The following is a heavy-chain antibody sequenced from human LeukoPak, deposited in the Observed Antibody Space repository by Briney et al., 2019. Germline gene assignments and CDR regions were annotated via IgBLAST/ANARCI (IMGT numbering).Heavy chain of an antibody. Sequence: ASVKVSCKASGYTFTGYYMHWVRQAPGQGLEWMGWINPNSGGTNYAQKFQGRVTMTRDTSISTAYMELSRLRSGDTAVYYCARAPYDFWSGYYTEGIDYWGQGTLVTVSS. V-gene: IGHV1-2*02. D-gene: IGHD3-3*01. CDR3: ARAPYDFWSGYYTEGIDY. J-gene: IGHJ4*02. CDR2: INPNSGGT. CDR1: GYTFTGYY.